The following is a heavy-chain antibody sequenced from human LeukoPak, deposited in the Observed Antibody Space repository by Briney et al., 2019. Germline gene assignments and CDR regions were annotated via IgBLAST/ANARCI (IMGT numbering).Heavy chain of an antibody. J-gene: IGHJ4*02. CDR2: INPNSGGT. CDR3: ARDRGWDFDY. V-gene: IGHV1-2*02. Sequence: ASVKVPCKASGYTFTGYYMHWVRQAPGQGLEWMGWINPNSGGTNYAQKFQGRVTMTRNTSISTAYMELSRLRSGDTAVYYCARDRGWDFDYWGQGTLVTVSS. D-gene: IGHD1-26*01. CDR1: GYTFTGYY.